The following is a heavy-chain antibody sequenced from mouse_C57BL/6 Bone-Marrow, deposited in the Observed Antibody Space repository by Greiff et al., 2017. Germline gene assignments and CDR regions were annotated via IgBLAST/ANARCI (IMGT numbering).Heavy chain of an antibody. CDR2: ISYDGSN. J-gene: IGHJ2*02. Sequence: VQLQQSGPGLVKPSQSLSLTCSVTGYSITSGYYWKWNRQFPGNQLEWRGYISYDGSNNYHPTLKNRITITRDTSKNQLFLQLNSVTSEDTATYYCSRYYYVSTYLDYWGQGTSLTVSS. D-gene: IGHD1-1*01. CDR3: SRYYYVSTYLDY. V-gene: IGHV3-6*01. CDR1: GYSITSGYY.